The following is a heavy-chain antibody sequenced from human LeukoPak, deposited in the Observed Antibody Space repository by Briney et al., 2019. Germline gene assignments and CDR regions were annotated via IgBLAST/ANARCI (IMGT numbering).Heavy chain of an antibody. CDR2: ISYDGSTK. CDR3: AKVEIVVVPAASYYFDY. Sequence: GGSLRLSCAASGFTFSSYGMHWVRQAPGKGLEWVAVISYDGSTKYYTNSVKGRFTISRDNSKNTLYLQMNSLRAEDTAVYYCAKVEIVVVPAASYYFDYWGQGTLVTVSS. D-gene: IGHD2-2*01. V-gene: IGHV3-30*18. J-gene: IGHJ4*02. CDR1: GFTFSSYG.